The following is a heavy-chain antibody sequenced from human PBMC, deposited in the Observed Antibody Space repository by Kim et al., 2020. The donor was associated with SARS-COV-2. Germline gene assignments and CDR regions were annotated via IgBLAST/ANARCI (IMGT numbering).Heavy chain of an antibody. CDR1: GFTVSSNY. CDR3: ASLHTIFGVVTTDYGMVV. J-gene: IGHJ6*02. V-gene: IGHV3-53*01. D-gene: IGHD3-3*01. CDR2: IYSGGST. Sequence: GGSLRLSCAASGFTVSSNYMSWVRQAPGKGLEWVSVIYSGGSTYYADSVKGRFTISRDNSKNTLYLQMNSLRAEDTAVYYCASLHTIFGVVTTDYGMVVWGQGTTVTVSS.